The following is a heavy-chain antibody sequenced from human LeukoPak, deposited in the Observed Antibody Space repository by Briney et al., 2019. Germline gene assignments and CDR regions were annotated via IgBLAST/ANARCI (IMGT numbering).Heavy chain of an antibody. CDR2: IYYSGST. J-gene: IGHJ4*02. CDR3: ARGVETVWGSYRLDY. D-gene: IGHD3-16*02. CDR1: GGSIRSYY. V-gene: IGHV4-59*01. Sequence: SETLSLTCTVSGGSIRSYYWSWIRQPPGKGLEWIGYIYYSGSTNYNPSLRSRVTISVDTSKNQFSLRLSSVTPADTAVYYCARGVETVWGSYRLDYWGQGTLVTVSS.